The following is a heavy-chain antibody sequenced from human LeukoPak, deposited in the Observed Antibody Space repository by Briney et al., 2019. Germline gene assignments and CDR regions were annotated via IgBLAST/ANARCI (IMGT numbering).Heavy chain of an antibody. J-gene: IGHJ4*02. Sequence: GASVKVSCKASGYTFTSYDINWVRQATGQGLEWMGWMNPNSGNTGYAQKFQGRVTITRNTSISTAYMELSSLRSEDTAVYYCARVRDGYNDAYDIWGQGTLVTVSS. CDR1: GYTFTSYD. V-gene: IGHV1-8*03. D-gene: IGHD5-24*01. CDR3: ARVRDGYNDAYDI. CDR2: MNPNSGNT.